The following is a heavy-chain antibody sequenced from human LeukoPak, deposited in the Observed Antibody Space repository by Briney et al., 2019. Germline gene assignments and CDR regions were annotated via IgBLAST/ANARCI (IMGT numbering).Heavy chain of an antibody. Sequence: GGSLRLSCAASGFAFSSNSMNWVRQAPGKGLEWVSYISSSGSTIYYADSVKGRFTISRDNAKNSLYLQMNSLRAEDTAVYYCARDGQAYSSSWYVYYYGMDVWGQGTTVTVSS. CDR2: ISSSGSTI. CDR1: GFAFSSNS. V-gene: IGHV3-48*04. D-gene: IGHD6-13*01. CDR3: ARDGQAYSSSWYVYYYGMDV. J-gene: IGHJ6*02.